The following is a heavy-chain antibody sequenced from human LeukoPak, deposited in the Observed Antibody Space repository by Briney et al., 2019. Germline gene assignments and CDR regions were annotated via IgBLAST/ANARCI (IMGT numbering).Heavy chain of an antibody. V-gene: IGHV4-61*02. D-gene: IGHD2-2*01. CDR3: AREGIVVVPAAMAGYYFDY. Sequence: SETLSLTCTVSGGSISGNSYYWSWIRQSAGKGLEWIGRIFTSGSTNYNPSLKSRVTISVDTSKNQFSLKLSSVTAADTAVYYCAREGIVVVPAAMAGYYFDYWGQGTLVTVSS. J-gene: IGHJ4*02. CDR2: IFTSGST. CDR1: GGSISGNSYY.